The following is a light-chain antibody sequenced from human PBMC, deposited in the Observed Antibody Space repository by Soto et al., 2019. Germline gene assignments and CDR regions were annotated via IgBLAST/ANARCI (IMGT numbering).Light chain of an antibody. CDR1: SSNIGKNY. V-gene: IGLV1-51*01. CDR3: GTWDSSLSAVV. CDR2: DNN. J-gene: IGLJ2*01. Sequence: QPVLTQPPSVSAAPGQKVTISCSGSSSNIGKNYVSWYQQFPRTAPKFLIFDNNKRTSGTPDRFSGSKSGTSATLDITGVQTGDEADYFCGTWDSSLSAVVFGGGTKVTVL.